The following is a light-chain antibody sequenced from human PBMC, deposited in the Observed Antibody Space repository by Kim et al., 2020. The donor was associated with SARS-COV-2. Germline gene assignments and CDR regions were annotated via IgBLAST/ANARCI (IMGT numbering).Light chain of an antibody. CDR1: GLGDKY. CDR3: QAWDSNTGV. J-gene: IGLJ1*01. V-gene: IGLV3-1*01. Sequence: SYELTQPPSVSVSPGQTATITCSGDGLGDKYVCWFQQKPGQSPVMVIYQDSRRPSGIPERFSGSNSGNTATLTIRVTQAIDEADYYCQAWDSNTGVFGTG. CDR2: QDS.